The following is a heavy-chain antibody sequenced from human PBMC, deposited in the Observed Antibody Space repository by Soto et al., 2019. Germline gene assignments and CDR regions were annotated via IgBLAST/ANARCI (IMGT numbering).Heavy chain of an antibody. Sequence: XGSLGLSCAASGFTFSSYGMHWVRQAPGKGLEWVAVISYDGSNKYYADSVKGRFTISRDNSKNTLYLQMNSLRAEGTAVYYCAKDIGITIFGVVIPFDYWGQGTLVTVPS. D-gene: IGHD3-3*01. J-gene: IGHJ4*02. CDR1: GFTFSSYG. V-gene: IGHV3-30*18. CDR3: AKDIGITIFGVVIPFDY. CDR2: ISYDGSNK.